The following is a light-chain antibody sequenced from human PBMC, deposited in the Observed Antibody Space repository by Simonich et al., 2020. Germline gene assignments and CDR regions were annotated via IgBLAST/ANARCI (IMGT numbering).Light chain of an antibody. CDR2: KAS. CDR3: QQYNSYSPSYT. V-gene: IGKV1-5*03. Sequence: DIQMTQSPSTLSASVGDRVTITCRARQSISSWLAWYQQKPGKAPKLLIYKASSLESGVPSRFSGSESGTEFTLTISSLQPDDFATYYCQQYNSYSPSYTFGPGTKVDIK. J-gene: IGKJ3*01. CDR1: QSISSW.